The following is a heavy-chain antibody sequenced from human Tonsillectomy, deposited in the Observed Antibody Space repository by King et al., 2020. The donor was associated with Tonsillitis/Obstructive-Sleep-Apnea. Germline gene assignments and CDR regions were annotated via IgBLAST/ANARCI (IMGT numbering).Heavy chain of an antibody. V-gene: IGHV1-18*01. CDR2: ISAYNGNT. CDR1: GYIFTNYG. D-gene: IGHD3-3*01. CDR3: ARERDPDDFWSAIP. J-gene: IGHJ5*02. Sequence: QLVQSGTEVKKPGASVKVSCKASGYIFTNYGISWVRQAPGQGLEWMGWISAYNGNTNYAKKFQGRVTMTTDTSTSTAYMGLRSLRSDDTAVYYCARERDPDDFWSAIPWGQGSLVTVSS.